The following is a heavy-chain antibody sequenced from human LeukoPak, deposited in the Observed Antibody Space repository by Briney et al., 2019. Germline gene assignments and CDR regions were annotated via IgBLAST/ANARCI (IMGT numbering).Heavy chain of an antibody. V-gene: IGHV3-7*01. CDR3: AKEFNRGLPDY. J-gene: IGHJ4*02. Sequence: HPGGSLRLSCAASGFTFSSYWMSWVRQAPGKGLEWVANIKQDGSEKYYVDSVKGRFTISRDNAKNSLYLQMSSLRAEDTAVYYCAKEFNRGLPDYWGQGTLVTVPS. D-gene: IGHD2-21*01. CDR1: GFTFSSYW. CDR2: IKQDGSEK.